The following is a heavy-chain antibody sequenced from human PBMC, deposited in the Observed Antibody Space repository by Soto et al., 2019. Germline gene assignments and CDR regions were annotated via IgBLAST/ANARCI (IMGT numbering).Heavy chain of an antibody. D-gene: IGHD1-26*01. CDR3: VRIDVTRDWLYYYFVH. V-gene: IGHV2-26*01. CDR2: IYSYDDR. J-gene: IGHJ1*01. CDR1: GFSLSDSRLG. Sequence: QVTLKESGPVLLRPTETLTPTCTVSGFSLSDSRLGAGCIRQPPGKALEWVAHIYSYDDRAYSPSLRSRLTISKDPSISQVVLTLNNVDPADTATYYCVRIDVTRDWLYYYFVHWGRGTPVTVSP.